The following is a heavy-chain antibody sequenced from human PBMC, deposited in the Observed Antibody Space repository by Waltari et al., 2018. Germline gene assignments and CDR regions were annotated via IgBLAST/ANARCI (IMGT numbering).Heavy chain of an antibody. Sequence: VPLPQSGAEGTNPGESLNISCKGAGEKFTLSWRGRVARYPGTGLEWKGIIYVGDSETRYSPSFRGQVTMSADKSITTAYLQWSSLKASDTAMYYCARREHDYDYVGGSYRRVIDTFDIWGQGTRVTVSS. CDR2: IYVGDSET. CDR1: GEKFTLSW. D-gene: IGHD3-16*02. J-gene: IGHJ3*02. V-gene: IGHV5-51*03. CDR3: ARREHDYDYVGGSYRRVIDTFDI.